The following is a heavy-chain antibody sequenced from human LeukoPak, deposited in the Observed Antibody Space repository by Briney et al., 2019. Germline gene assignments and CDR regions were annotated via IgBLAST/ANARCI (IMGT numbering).Heavy chain of an antibody. D-gene: IGHD3-3*01. CDR1: GFTFSSYE. CDR2: ISSSGSTI. V-gene: IGHV3-48*03. Sequence: GGSLRLSCAASGFTFSSYEMNWVRQAPGKGLEWVSYISSSGSTIYYADPVKSRFTISRDNAKNSLYLQMNSLRAEDTAVYYWARGDDFCFDYWGQGTLVTVSS. CDR3: ARGDDFCFDY. J-gene: IGHJ4*02.